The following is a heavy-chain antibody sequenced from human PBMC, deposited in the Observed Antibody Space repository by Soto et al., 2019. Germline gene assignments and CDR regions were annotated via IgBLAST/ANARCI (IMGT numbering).Heavy chain of an antibody. J-gene: IGHJ6*02. CDR3: AREDDGGDRDYYGLDV. V-gene: IGHV4-30-4*08. Sequence: QVQLRQSGPGLVKPSQTLSLTCSVSGGSISSEYYHWTWIRQSPGKGLEWIGYIHYSGSILYNPSFKSRITMSVDTSKNQFSLQLSSVSAADTAVYFCAREDDGGDRDYYGLDVWGQGTTVTVSS. D-gene: IGHD2-21*02. CDR1: GGSISSEYYH. CDR2: IHYSGSI.